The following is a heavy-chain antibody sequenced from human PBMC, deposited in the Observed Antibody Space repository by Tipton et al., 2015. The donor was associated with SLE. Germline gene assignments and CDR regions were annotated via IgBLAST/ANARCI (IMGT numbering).Heavy chain of an antibody. CDR1: GGSISSYF. Sequence: TLSLTCTVSGGSISSYFWTWIRQPPGKGLEWIGHIFYTGSTDYNPSLKSRVTISVDTSKNQFSLRLSSVTAADTAVYYCARDYYGSGFDAFDIWGQGTMVTVSS. CDR3: ARDYYGSGFDAFDI. CDR2: IFYTGST. J-gene: IGHJ3*02. V-gene: IGHV4-59*01. D-gene: IGHD3-10*01.